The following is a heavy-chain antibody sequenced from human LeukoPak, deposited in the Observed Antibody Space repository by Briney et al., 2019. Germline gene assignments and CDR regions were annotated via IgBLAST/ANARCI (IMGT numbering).Heavy chain of an antibody. Sequence: PSETLSLTCAVCGGSFSGYYWSWIRQPPGKGLEWIGEINHSGSTNYNPSLKSRVTISVDTSKNQFSLKLSSVTAADTAVYYCARKVPYTLRSEDYWGQGTLVTVSS. V-gene: IGHV4-34*01. J-gene: IGHJ4*02. D-gene: IGHD3-16*01. CDR1: GGSFSGYY. CDR2: INHSGST. CDR3: ARKVPYTLRSEDY.